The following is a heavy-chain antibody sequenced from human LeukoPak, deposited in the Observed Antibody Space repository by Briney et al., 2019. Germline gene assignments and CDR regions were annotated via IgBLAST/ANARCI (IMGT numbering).Heavy chain of an antibody. J-gene: IGHJ4*02. CDR3: AREGRGFGELVPVDD. V-gene: IGHV1-69*05. Sequence: ASVKLSCKASGGTFSSYAISWVRQAPGQGLEWMGRIIPIFGTANYAQKFQGRVTITTDESTSTAYMELSSLRSEDTAVYYCAREGRGFGELVPVDDWGQGTLVTVSS. CDR2: IIPIFGTA. CDR1: GGTFSSYA. D-gene: IGHD3-10*01.